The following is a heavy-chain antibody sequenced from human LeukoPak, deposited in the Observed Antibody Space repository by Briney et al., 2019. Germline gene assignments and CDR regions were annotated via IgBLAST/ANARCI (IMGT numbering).Heavy chain of an antibody. J-gene: IGHJ3*02. Sequence: GGSLRLSCAASGFTFSSYWMSWVRQAPGKGLEWVANIKQDGSEKYYVDSVKGRFTISRDNAKNSLYLQMNSLRAEDTAVYYCARVGGYYYAYAFDIWGQGTLVTVSS. CDR1: GFTFSSYW. CDR3: ARVGGYYYAYAFDI. V-gene: IGHV3-7*01. D-gene: IGHD3-22*01. CDR2: IKQDGSEK.